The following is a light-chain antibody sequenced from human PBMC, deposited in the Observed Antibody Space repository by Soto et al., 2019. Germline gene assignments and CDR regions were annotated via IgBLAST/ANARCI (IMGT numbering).Light chain of an antibody. CDR2: EGS. V-gene: IGLV2-23*01. CDR3: CSYEVSATLYV. J-gene: IGLJ1*01. Sequence: QSALTQPASVSGSPGQSITISCTGTSSDVGSYNLVSWYQQHPGKAPKLLIYEGSKWPSGVSNRFSGSKSGNTSSLTISGLQAEDEADYYCCSYEVSATLYVFGTGTKLTVL. CDR1: SSDVGSYNL.